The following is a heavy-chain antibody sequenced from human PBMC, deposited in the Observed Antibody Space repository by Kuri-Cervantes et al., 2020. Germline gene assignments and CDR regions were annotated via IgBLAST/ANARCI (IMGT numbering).Heavy chain of an antibody. CDR2: TNSDGSST. CDR3: ASVLRSIDAFDI. V-gene: IGHV3-74*01. J-gene: IGHJ3*02. D-gene: IGHD5/OR15-5a*01. Sequence: GGSLRLSCAASGFTFSSYWMHWVRQAPGKGLVWVSRTNSDGSSTSYADSVKGRFTISRDNAKNTLYLQMNSLRAEDTAVYYCASVLRSIDAFDIWGQGTMVTVSS. CDR1: GFTFSSYW.